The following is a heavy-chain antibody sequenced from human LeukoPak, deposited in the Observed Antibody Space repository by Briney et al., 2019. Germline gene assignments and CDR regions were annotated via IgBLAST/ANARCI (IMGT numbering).Heavy chain of an antibody. CDR1: GYTFTGYY. Sequence: ASVKVSCKASGYTFTGYYMHWVRQAPGQGLEWMGWINPNSGGTNYAQKFQGRVTMTRDTSISTAYMELSRLRSDDTAVYYCARERQTYYDFWSGYATWGQGTLVTVSS. V-gene: IGHV1-2*02. J-gene: IGHJ5*02. CDR2: INPNSGGT. CDR3: ARERQTYYDFWSGYAT. D-gene: IGHD3-3*01.